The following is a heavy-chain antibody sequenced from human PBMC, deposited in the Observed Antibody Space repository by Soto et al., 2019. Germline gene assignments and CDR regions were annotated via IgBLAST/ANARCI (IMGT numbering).Heavy chain of an antibody. CDR2: TRNKANSYTT. V-gene: IGHV3-72*01. D-gene: IGHD4-17*01. Sequence: GGSLRLSCAASGFTFSDHYMDWVRQAPGKGLEWVGRTRNKANSYTTEYAAFVKGRFTISRDDSKNSLYLQMNSLKTEDTAVYYCASIYGDYVSDYYYYYMDVWGKGTTVTVSS. CDR1: GFTFSDHY. CDR3: ASIYGDYVSDYYYYYMDV. J-gene: IGHJ6*03.